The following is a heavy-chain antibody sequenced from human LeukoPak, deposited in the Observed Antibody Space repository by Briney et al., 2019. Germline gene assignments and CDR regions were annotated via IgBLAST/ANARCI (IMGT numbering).Heavy chain of an antibody. CDR2: INPSGGST. J-gene: IGHJ6*03. V-gene: IGHV1-46*03. CDR1: GYTFTIYY. CDR3: ARNGPGSGSYSGYYYYMDV. D-gene: IGHD3-10*01. Sequence: ASVKLSFNSSGYTFTIYYMHWVRQAPGQGLEWMGIINPSGGSTSYAQKFQGRVTMTRDTSTSTVYMELSSLRSEDTAVYCCARNGPGSGSYSGYYYYMDVWGKGTTVTVSS.